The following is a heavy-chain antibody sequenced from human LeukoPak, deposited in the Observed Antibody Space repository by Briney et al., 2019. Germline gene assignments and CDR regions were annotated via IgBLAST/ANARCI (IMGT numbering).Heavy chain of an antibody. CDR2: INHSGST. J-gene: IGHJ4*02. CDR3: ASRPPLGSGSYPHPIDY. D-gene: IGHD3-10*01. Sequence: SETLSLTCAVYGGSFSGYYWSWIRQPPGKGLEWIGEINHSGSTNYNPSLKSRVTISVDTSKNQFSLKLSSVTAADTAVYYCASRPPLGSGSYPHPIDYWGQGTLVTVSS. V-gene: IGHV4-34*01. CDR1: GGSFSGYY.